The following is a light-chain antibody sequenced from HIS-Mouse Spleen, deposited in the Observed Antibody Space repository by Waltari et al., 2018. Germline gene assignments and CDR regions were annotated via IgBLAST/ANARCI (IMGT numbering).Light chain of an antibody. V-gene: IGLV2-18*02. CDR3: SSYTSSSTV. CDR2: EVS. J-gene: IGLJ1*01. CDR1: SSDVGSYNR. Sequence: QSALTQPPSVSGSPGQSVTISCTGTSSDVGSYNRVSWYQQPPGTAPKLMIYEVSNRPSGVPDRCAGSKSGNTASLTISGLQAEDEADYYCSSYTSSSTVFGTGTKVTVL.